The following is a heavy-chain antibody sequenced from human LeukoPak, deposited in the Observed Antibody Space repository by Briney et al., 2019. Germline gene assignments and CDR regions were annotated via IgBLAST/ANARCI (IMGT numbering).Heavy chain of an antibody. V-gene: IGHV4-59*08. CDR3: ARQGGSGSYIAY. CDR2: NYYSGST. Sequence: SETLFLTCSVPGGAISSDYWSWIRQPPGKGLERIGDNYYSGSTNYNPSLKSRVAISVDPSNNQFSLELCYVAGADQALYCCARQGGSGSYIAYWGKGTLVTVSS. CDR1: GGAISSDY. D-gene: IGHD3-10*01. J-gene: IGHJ4*02.